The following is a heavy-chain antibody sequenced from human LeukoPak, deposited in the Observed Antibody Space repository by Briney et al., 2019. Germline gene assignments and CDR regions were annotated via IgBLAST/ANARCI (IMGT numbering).Heavy chain of an antibody. Sequence: PGGSLRLSCAASGFTISSYAMSWVRQAPGKGLEWVSAISASGGSTYYTDSVKGRFTISRDNSKNTLYLQMNSLRAEDTAVYYCARAARVGYSYGYNWFDPWGQGTLVTVSS. CDR3: ARAARVGYSYGYNWFDP. CDR2: ISASGGST. J-gene: IGHJ5*02. V-gene: IGHV3-23*01. D-gene: IGHD5-18*01. CDR1: GFTISSYA.